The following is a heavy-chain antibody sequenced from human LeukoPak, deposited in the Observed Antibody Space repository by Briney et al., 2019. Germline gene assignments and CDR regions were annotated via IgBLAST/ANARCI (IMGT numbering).Heavy chain of an antibody. D-gene: IGHD2-15*01. Sequence: SETLSLTRTVSGGSISSSTCYWGWIRQPPGKGLEWIGTICYSGSTYYNPSLKSRVTISVDKSKKQFSLKLSSVTAADTAVYYCVTNSIGYCSGGNCYQVSDYWGQGTLVTVSS. V-gene: IGHV4-39*07. CDR3: VTNSIGYCSGGNCYQVSDY. J-gene: IGHJ4*02. CDR2: ICYSGST. CDR1: GGSISSSTCY.